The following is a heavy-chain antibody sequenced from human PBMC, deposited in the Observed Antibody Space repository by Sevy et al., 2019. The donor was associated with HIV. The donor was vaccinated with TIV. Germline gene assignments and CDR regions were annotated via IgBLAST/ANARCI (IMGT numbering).Heavy chain of an antibody. CDR2: ISWNSGSI. D-gene: IGHD1-26*01. CDR1: GFTFDDYA. J-gene: IGHJ4*02. V-gene: IGHV3-9*01. Sequence: GGSLRLSCAASGFTFDDYAMHWVRQAPGKGLEWVSGISWNSGSIGYADSVKGRFTISRDNAKNSLYLQMNSLRAEDTALCYCAKDMGVSGSQNLDYWGQGTLVTVSS. CDR3: AKDMGVSGSQNLDY.